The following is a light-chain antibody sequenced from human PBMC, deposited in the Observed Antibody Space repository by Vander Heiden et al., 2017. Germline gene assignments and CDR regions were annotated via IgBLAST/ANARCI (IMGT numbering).Light chain of an antibody. CDR1: SEHSDYS. V-gene: IGLV4-69*01. J-gene: IGLJ2*01. Sequence: VVTQSPSASASLGASVKLTCTLSSEHSDYSVAWHQQRPDKGPRLLMRIYSNGKDYKGDGIPDRFSGSSSGAERYLTISSLQSEDEADYYCQTWGTGIQVFGGGTKLTVL. CDR2: IYSNGKD. CDR3: QTWGTGIQV.